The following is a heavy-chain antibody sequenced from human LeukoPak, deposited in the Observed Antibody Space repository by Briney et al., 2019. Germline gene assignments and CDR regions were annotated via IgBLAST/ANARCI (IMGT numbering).Heavy chain of an antibody. Sequence: PSETLSLTCTVSGGSISSYYWSWIRQPPGKGLEWIGYIYYGGSTNYNPSLKSRVTISVDTSKKQFSLKLSSVTAADTAVYYCARRSHIAEAFDIWGQGTMVTVSS. CDR3: ARRSHIAEAFDI. J-gene: IGHJ3*02. CDR1: GGSISSYY. CDR2: IYYGGST. V-gene: IGHV4-59*08. D-gene: IGHD6-13*01.